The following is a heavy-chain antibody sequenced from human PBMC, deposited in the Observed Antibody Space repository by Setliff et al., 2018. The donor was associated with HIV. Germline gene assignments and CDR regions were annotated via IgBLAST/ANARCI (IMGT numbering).Heavy chain of an antibody. V-gene: IGHV1-2*06. J-gene: IGHJ3*02. CDR2: INPNSGGT. Sequence: ASVKVSCKASGYTFTGYYMHWVRQAPGQGLEWMGRINPNSGGTNYARKFQGRVTMTRDTSITTAYMELGRLRSDDTAVYYCARGTRVGANDAFDIWGQGTMVTVSS. CDR3: ARGTRVGANDAFDI. D-gene: IGHD1-26*01. CDR1: GYTFTGYY.